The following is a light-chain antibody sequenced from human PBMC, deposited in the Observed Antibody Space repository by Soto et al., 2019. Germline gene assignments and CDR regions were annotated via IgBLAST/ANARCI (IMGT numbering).Light chain of an antibody. J-gene: IGKJ3*01. CDR2: GTY. CDR3: QQYDNWPPFT. CDR1: QSVSSN. Sequence: EIVMTQSPATLSVSPGDTVTLSCRASQSVSSNLAWYQQKPGQAPRLLIYGTYTRATGIPARFSGSGSGTEFTLTISSLQSEDLAVYSCQQYDNWPPFTFGPGTQVDLK. V-gene: IGKV3D-15*01.